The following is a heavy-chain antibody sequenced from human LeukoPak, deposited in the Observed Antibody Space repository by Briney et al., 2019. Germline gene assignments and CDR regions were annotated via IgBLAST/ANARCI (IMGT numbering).Heavy chain of an antibody. CDR2: IYYTGST. J-gene: IGHJ4*02. CDR3: SRESGPFCPFGY. CDR1: GGSISSYY. V-gene: IGHV4-59*12. D-gene: IGHD1-26*01. Sequence: SETLSLTCTVSGGSISSYYWSWIRQPPGKGLEWIGYIYYTGSTNYNPSLNGRVTMSLDKSSNQLSLHLTSVTAADTATYYCSRESGPFCPFGYWGQGTLVIVSS.